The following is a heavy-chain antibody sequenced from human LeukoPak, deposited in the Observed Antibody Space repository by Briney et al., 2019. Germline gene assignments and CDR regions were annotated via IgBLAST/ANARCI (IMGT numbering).Heavy chain of an antibody. CDR3: ARDPGYNYGFDY. Sequence: GGSLRLSCAASGFTFSSYGMHWVRQAPGKGLEWVVVISSDGSNKYYADSVKGRFTMSRDNSKNTLYLQMNSLRAEDTAVYYCARDPGYNYGFDYWGQGTLVTVSS. J-gene: IGHJ4*02. CDR2: ISSDGSNK. D-gene: IGHD5-18*01. CDR1: GFTFSSYG. V-gene: IGHV3-30*12.